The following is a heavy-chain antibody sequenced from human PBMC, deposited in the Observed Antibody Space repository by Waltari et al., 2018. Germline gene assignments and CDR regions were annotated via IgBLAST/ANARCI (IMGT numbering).Heavy chain of an antibody. D-gene: IGHD6-6*01. CDR2: IYTSGST. Sequence: QVQLQESGPGLVKPSQTLSLTCTVPGGSISSGSYYWGWFRQPAGKGLEWIGRIYTSGSTNYNPSRKSRVTISVDTSKNQFSLKLSSVTAADTAVYYCASFKYSSSYPSFDYWGQGTLVTVSS. CDR1: GGSISSGSYY. CDR3: ASFKYSSSYPSFDY. J-gene: IGHJ4*02. V-gene: IGHV4-61*02.